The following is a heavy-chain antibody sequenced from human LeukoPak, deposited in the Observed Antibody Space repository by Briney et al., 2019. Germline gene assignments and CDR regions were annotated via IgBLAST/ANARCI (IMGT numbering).Heavy chain of an antibody. J-gene: IGHJ4*01. V-gene: IGHV3-7*01. CDR1: GFTFSNSW. CDR2: IKQDGSEQ. D-gene: IGHD2-15*01. CDR3: YSWSSCIGGTCQFNY. Sequence: TGGCLRLSCARSGFTFSNSWMSWVRQAAGKGLEWVAHIKQDGSEQYYVDSVKGRFTIYRDNAKNSLYLQMDSLRAEDTAVYYGYSWSSCIGGTCQFNYWGQGTLVTVSS.